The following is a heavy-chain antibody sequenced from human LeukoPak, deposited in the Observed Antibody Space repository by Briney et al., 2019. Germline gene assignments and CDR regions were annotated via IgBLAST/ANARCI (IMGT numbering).Heavy chain of an antibody. Sequence: PSETLSLTCAVYGGSFIDYYWSWVRQPPGKGLEWIGEIDHSGSTTYNPSLKSRVTISVDTSKNQFSLKLNSVTAADTAVYYCARGFSHWGQGTLVTVSS. CDR2: IDHSGST. CDR3: ARGFSH. CDR1: GGSFIDYY. D-gene: IGHD3-3*01. V-gene: IGHV4-34*01. J-gene: IGHJ4*02.